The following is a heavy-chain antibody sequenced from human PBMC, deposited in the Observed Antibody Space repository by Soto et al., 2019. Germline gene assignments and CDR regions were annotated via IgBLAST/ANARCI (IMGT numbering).Heavy chain of an antibody. CDR2: IIPIVGTA. Sequence: QVQLVQSGAEGKKPGSSVKVSCKASGGTFSSYAISWVRQAPGQGLEWMGGIIPIVGTANYAQKFQGRVTITADESTSTAYMELSSLRSEDTAVYYCAMPRNVVTPVEFDYWGQGTLVTVSS. J-gene: IGHJ4*02. D-gene: IGHD2-21*02. V-gene: IGHV1-69*01. CDR1: GGTFSSYA. CDR3: AMPRNVVTPVEFDY.